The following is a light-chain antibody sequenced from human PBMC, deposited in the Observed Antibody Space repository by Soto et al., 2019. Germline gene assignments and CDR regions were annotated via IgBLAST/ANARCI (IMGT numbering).Light chain of an antibody. V-gene: IGKV3-15*01. CDR3: QQRNVWPPIT. CDR2: GAS. CDR1: QTISAN. J-gene: IGKJ5*01. Sequence: IVMTQSPATLSVSPGERATLSCRASQTISANLAWYQQRPGQAPRLLIYGASTRATGIPARFSGSGFGTEFTLTISSLHSEDFAVYYCQQRNVWPPITFGQGTRLEIK.